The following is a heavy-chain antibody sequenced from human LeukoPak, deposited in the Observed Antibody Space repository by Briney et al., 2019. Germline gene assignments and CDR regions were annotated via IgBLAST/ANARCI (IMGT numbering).Heavy chain of an antibody. J-gene: IGHJ6*02. V-gene: IGHV3-30*04. CDR1: GFTFSSYA. D-gene: IGHD6-13*01. CDR3: ARKGDIAAAGLPYYYYYYGMDV. CDR2: ISYDGSNK. Sequence: GRSLTLSCAASGFTFSSYAMLWVPQAPGKGLEWVAVISYDGSNKYYTDSVKGRFTISRDNSKNTLYLQMNSLRAEDTAVYYCARKGDIAAAGLPYYYYYYGMDVWGQGTTVTVSS.